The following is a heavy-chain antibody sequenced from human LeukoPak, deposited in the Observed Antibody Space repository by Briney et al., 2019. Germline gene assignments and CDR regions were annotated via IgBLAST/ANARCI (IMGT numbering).Heavy chain of an antibody. V-gene: IGHV4-4*07. CDR3: ARHVAHSTVTRFDY. CDR2: IHTSGST. J-gene: IGHJ4*02. CDR1: GGSISSYY. D-gene: IGHD4-17*01. Sequence: SETLSLTCTVSGGSISSYYWSWIRQPAGKGLEWIGRIHTSGSTNYNPSLKSRVTMSVDTPKNQFSLKLSSVTAADTAVYYCARHVAHSTVTRFDYWAREPRSPPPQ.